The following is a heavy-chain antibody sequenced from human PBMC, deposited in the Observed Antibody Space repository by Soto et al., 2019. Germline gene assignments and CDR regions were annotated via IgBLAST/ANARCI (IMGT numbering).Heavy chain of an antibody. CDR3: ARDPHEFWTSYWFDP. Sequence: VSVKVSCKTSGYTVNTYGINWVRQAPGQGLELMGWISAYDGKTTYAEKFQGRVTLTTDTSTSTAYMELRSLRSDDTAIYYCARDPHEFWTSYWFDPWGQGTPVTVSS. CDR2: ISAYDGKT. J-gene: IGHJ5*02. D-gene: IGHD3-3*01. CDR1: GYTVNTYG. V-gene: IGHV1-18*01.